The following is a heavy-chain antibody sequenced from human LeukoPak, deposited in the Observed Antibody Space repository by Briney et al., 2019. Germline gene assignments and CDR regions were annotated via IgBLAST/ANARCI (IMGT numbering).Heavy chain of an antibody. D-gene: IGHD2-15*01. CDR3: ARRYCTAGNCYPMLYY. V-gene: IGHV3-48*03. Sequence: VGSLRLSPAPSRFTFSSSMVNWVPQAPGKGLWCVSYISRSGSGSVIYYAESVKRRFHISRENAKNSPDMQLNRLTAEDTAVFYCARRYCTAGNCYPMLYYWGEGTLVTVSS. CDR2: ISRSGSGSVI. J-gene: IGHJ4*02. CDR1: RFTFSSSM.